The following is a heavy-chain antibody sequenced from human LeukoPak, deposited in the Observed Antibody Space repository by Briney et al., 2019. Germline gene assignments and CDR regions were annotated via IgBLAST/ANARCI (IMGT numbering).Heavy chain of an antibody. J-gene: IGHJ4*02. CDR2: INHSGRI. CDR3: ARGRRLRFYYFDY. Sequence: SETLSLTCAVYGGSFSGYCWSWIRQPPGKGLEWIGEINHSGRINYNQPLKRRVTISVDTSKNQFSLKLSPVTAADTAVYYCARGRRLRFYYFDYWGQGTLVTVSS. CDR1: GGSFSGYC. V-gene: IGHV4-34*01. D-gene: IGHD3-3*01.